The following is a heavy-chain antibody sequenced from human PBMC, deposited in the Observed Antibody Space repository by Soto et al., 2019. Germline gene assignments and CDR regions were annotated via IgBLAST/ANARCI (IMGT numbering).Heavy chain of an antibody. CDR2: IIPIFGTA. Sequence: SVKVSCKASGGTFSSYAISWVRQAPGQGLEWMGGIIPIFGTANYAQKFQGRVTITADESTSTAYMELSSLRSEDTAVYYCAEQTTVTTPFDYWGQGTLVTVSS. CDR1: GGTFSSYA. CDR3: AEQTTVTTPFDY. D-gene: IGHD4-17*01. V-gene: IGHV1-69*13. J-gene: IGHJ4*02.